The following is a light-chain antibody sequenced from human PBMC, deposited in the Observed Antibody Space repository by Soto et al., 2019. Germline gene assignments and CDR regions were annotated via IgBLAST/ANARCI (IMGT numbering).Light chain of an antibody. CDR2: DDR. Sequence: SYELTQPPSVSVAPGQTATITCGGNNIGSKDVNWYPQKPGQAPVLVIYDDRDRPSGIPERFSGSTSGKTATLTISRVEAGDEADYYCQVWDSSSEHIVFGGGTKVTVL. CDR3: QVWDSSSEHIV. V-gene: IGLV3-21*02. CDR1: NIGSKD. J-gene: IGLJ2*01.